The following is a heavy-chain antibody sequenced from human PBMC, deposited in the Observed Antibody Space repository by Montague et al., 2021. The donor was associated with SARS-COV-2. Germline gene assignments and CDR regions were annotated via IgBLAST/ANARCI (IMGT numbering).Heavy chain of an antibody. CDR3: ARTYVPGAFDI. Sequence: PALVKPTQTLTLTCSFSGFSLSNTGVGVSWIRQPPGKALEWLARIDWDDDKYYSTSLKTRLTISKDTSKNQVVLTMTNMDPVDTATYNCARTYVPGAFDIWGQGTMVTVSS. CDR2: IDWDDDK. CDR1: GFSLSNTGVG. D-gene: IGHD1-14*01. J-gene: IGHJ3*02. V-gene: IGHV2-70*11.